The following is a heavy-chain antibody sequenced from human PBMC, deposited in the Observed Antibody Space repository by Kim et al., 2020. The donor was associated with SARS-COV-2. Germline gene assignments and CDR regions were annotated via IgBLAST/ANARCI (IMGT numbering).Heavy chain of an antibody. CDR2: IYYSGST. V-gene: IGHV4-59*01. CDR1: GGSISSYY. J-gene: IGHJ3*02. CDR3: ARVGRGSGWPPHDALDI. Sequence: SETLSLTCTVSGGSISSYYWSWIRQPPGKGLEWIGYIYYSGSTNYNPSLKSRVTISVDTSKNQFSLKLSSVTAADTAVYYCARVGRGSGWPPHDALDIWGQGTMVTVSS. D-gene: IGHD6-19*01.